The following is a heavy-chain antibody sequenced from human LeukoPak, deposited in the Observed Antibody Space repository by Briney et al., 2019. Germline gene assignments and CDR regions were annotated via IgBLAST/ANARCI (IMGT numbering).Heavy chain of an antibody. CDR1: GGSFSGYY. Sequence: SETLSLTCAVYGGSFSGYYWSWIRQPPGKGLEWIGYIYYSGSTNYNPSLKSRVTISVDTSKNQFSLKLSSVTAADTAVYYCAREGSSGWYYFDYWGQGTLVTVSS. CDR2: IYYSGST. V-gene: IGHV4-59*01. CDR3: AREGSSGWYYFDY. J-gene: IGHJ4*02. D-gene: IGHD6-19*01.